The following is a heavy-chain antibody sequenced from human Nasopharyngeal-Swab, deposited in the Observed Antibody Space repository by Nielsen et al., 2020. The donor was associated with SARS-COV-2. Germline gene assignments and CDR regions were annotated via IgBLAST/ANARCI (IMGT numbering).Heavy chain of an antibody. Sequence: WIRQPPGKGLEWIGSIYYSGSTYYNPSLKSRVTISVDTSKNQFSLKLSSVTAAGTAVYYCARVGYQLPGGVIVKGPFDYWGQGTLVTVSS. CDR3: ARVGYQLPGGVIVKGPFDY. CDR2: IYYSGST. D-gene: IGHD3-16*02. V-gene: IGHV4-39*07. J-gene: IGHJ4*02.